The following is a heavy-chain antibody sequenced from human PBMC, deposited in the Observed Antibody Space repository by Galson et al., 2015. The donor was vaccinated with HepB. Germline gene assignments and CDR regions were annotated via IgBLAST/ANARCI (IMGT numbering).Heavy chain of an antibody. CDR1: GGSISSGGYY. J-gene: IGHJ6*02. V-gene: IGHV4-31*03. CDR3: ARDGATPLTMAVGMDV. D-gene: IGHD3-10*01. CDR2: IYYSGST. Sequence: TLSLTCTVSGGSISSGGYYWSWIRQHPGKGLEWIGYIYYSGSTYYNPSLKSRVTISVDTSKNQFSLKPSSVTAADTAVYYCARDGATPLTMAVGMDVWGQGTTVTVSS.